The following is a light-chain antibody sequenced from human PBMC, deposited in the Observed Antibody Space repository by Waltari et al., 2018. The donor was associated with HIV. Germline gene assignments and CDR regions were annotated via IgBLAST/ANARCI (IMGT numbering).Light chain of an antibody. Sequence: QSALTQPPSVSGSPGESVSISCSGASSDMSGVPTDISVRVSWYQQLPGTAPKLVIYDDDYRPSGVPDRFAGFKSANAASLTISGLQDADEADYYCSSYTSSTKPDYVFGTGTKVTVL. CDR1: SSDMSGVPTDISVR. CDR3: SSYTSSTKPDYV. J-gene: IGLJ1*01. V-gene: IGLV2-18*02. CDR2: DDD.